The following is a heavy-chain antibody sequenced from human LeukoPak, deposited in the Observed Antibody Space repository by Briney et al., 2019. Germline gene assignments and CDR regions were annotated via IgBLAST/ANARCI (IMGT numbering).Heavy chain of an antibody. Sequence: ASVKVSCKASGYTFYYYGISWVRQAPGQGLEWMGIINPSGGTTNYAQKFKGRVTMTRDTSTSTVYMELSSLRSEDTAVYYCARFAVHRRLTVAGQFGLDYWGQGTLVTVSS. CDR2: INPSGGTT. CDR1: GYTFYYYG. D-gene: IGHD6-19*01. J-gene: IGHJ4*02. V-gene: IGHV1-46*02. CDR3: ARFAVHRRLTVAGQFGLDY.